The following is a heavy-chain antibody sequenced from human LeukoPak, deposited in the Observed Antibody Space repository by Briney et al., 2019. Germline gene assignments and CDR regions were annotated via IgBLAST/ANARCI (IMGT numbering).Heavy chain of an antibody. CDR3: AKGIRYCGGDCHSAFDY. Sequence: GGSLRLSCAASGFTFSSYAMSWVRQAPGKGLEWVSAISGSGGSTYYADSVKGRFTISRDNSKNTLYLQMNSLRAEDTAVYYCAKGIRYCGGDCHSAFDYWGQGTLVTVSS. CDR2: ISGSGGST. V-gene: IGHV3-23*01. J-gene: IGHJ4*02. D-gene: IGHD2-21*02. CDR1: GFTFSSYA.